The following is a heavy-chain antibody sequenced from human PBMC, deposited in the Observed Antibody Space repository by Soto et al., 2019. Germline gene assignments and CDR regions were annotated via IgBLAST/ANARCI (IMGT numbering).Heavy chain of an antibody. D-gene: IGHD6-13*01. CDR2: IRNRGYGRTT. CDR1: GFTFGAYA. V-gene: IGHV3-49*04. J-gene: IGHJ4*02. CDR3: VREDTGAEQLVSAQY. Sequence: GGSLRLSCSASGFTFGAYAMSWVRKAPGKGLEWVGFIRNRGYGRTTEYAASVRGRFTISRDDSKSIAYLDMNSLQTEDTADYYCVREDTGAEQLVSAQYWGQGTLVTVSS.